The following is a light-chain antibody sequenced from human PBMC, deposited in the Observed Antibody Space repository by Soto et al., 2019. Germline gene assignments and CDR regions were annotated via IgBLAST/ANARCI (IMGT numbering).Light chain of an antibody. CDR1: QSVHRW. Sequence: DIQMTQSPSTLPASVGDRVTITCRASQSVHRWLAWYQQKAGEAPKLLIYKATTLQSGVPSRFSGSGSGTEFSLTISRLQPDDCATYFCQQYDRSSSFGQGTRREI. V-gene: IGKV1-5*03. CDR3: QQYDRSSS. J-gene: IGKJ2*01. CDR2: KAT.